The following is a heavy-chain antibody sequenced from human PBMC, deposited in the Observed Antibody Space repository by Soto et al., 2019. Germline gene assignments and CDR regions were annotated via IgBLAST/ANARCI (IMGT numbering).Heavy chain of an antibody. D-gene: IGHD6-13*01. J-gene: IGHJ3*02. V-gene: IGHV4-4*02. CDR1: RGSISSSNW. Sequence: SETLSLTCAVSRGSISSSNWWSWVRQPPGKGLEWIGEIYHSGSTNYNPSLKSRVTISVDKSKNQFSLKLSSVTAADTAVYYCASNIAGAAFDIWGQGTMVTVSS. CDR2: IYHSGST. CDR3: ASNIAGAAFDI.